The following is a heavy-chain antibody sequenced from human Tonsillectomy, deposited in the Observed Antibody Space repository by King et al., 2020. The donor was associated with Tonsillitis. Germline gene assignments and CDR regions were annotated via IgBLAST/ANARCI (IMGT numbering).Heavy chain of an antibody. V-gene: IGHV4-34*01. J-gene: IGHJ4*02. Sequence: VQLQQWGAGLLKPSETLSLTCAVYGGAFSGYYWTWIRQPPGKGLEWIGEIKHSRSTNYNPSLKSRVTISVDTSKNQFSLKLSSVTAADTAVYYWARGWYDSSGYDLDYWGQGTLVTVSS. CDR2: IKHSRST. CDR3: ARGWYDSSGYDLDY. CDR1: GGAFSGYY. D-gene: IGHD3-22*01.